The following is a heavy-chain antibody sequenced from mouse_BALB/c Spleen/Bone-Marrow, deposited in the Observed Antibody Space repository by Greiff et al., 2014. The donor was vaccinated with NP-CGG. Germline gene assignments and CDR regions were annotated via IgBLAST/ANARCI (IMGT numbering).Heavy chain of an antibody. Sequence: LQQSGPELVKPGALVKISCKASGYTFTSYDINWVKQRPGQGLEWIGWIYPGDGSTKYNEKFKGKATLTADKSSSTAYMQHSSLPSENSAVYYCAGTGDSAGWGFAYWGQGTLVTVSA. CDR2: IYPGDGST. J-gene: IGHJ3*01. CDR3: AGTGDSAGWGFAY. V-gene: IGHV1S33*01. CDR1: GYTFTSYD. D-gene: IGHD3-2*01.